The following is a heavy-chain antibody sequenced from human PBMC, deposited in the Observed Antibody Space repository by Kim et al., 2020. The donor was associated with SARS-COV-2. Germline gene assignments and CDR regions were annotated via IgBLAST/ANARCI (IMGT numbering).Heavy chain of an antibody. J-gene: IGHJ4*02. Sequence: AQKFQGRVTMTRDTSTSTVYMELSSLRSEDTAVYYCARVDPGIAAAAFDYWGQGTLVTVSS. CDR3: ARVDPGIAAAAFDY. D-gene: IGHD6-13*01. V-gene: IGHV1-46*01.